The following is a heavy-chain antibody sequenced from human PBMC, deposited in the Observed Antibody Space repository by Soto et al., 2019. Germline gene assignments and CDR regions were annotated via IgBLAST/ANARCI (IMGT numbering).Heavy chain of an antibody. CDR2: ISSSSSYT. V-gene: IGHV3-11*06. CDR1: GFTFSDYY. D-gene: IGHD3-22*01. J-gene: IGHJ4*02. Sequence: QVQLVESGGGLVKPGGSLRLSCAASGFTFSDYYMSWIRQAPGKGLEWVSYISSSSSYTNYADSVKGRFTISRDNAKNPLYLQMNSLRTEDTAVYCCARDKRYYDRSGYYTRGFDYWGQGTLVTVSS. CDR3: ARDKRYYDRSGYYTRGFDY.